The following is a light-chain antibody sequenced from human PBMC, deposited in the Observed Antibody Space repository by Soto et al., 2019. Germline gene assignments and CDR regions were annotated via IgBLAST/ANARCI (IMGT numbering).Light chain of an antibody. J-gene: IGKJ1*01. Sequence: EIVMTQSPATLSVSPGERPTLSCRASQSVSSNLAWYQQKPGQAPRLLIYGASTRATGIPARFSGSGSGTEFTLTISRLEPEDFAVYYCQQYGSSPWTFGQGTKVDIK. CDR2: GAS. V-gene: IGKV3-15*01. CDR1: QSVSSN. CDR3: QQYGSSPWT.